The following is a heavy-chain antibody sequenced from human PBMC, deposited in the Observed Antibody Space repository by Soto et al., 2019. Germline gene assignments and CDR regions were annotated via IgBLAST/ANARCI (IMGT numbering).Heavy chain of an antibody. V-gene: IGHV1-2*02. J-gene: IGHJ4*02. CDR1: GYTFTGYY. Sequence: ASVKVSCKASGYTFTGYYMHWVRQAPGQGLEWMGWINPNSGGTNYAQKFQGRVTMTRDTSISTAYMELSRLRSDDTAVYYCASAPYKSIAAADFDYWGQGTLVTVSS. CDR3: ASAPYKSIAAADFDY. D-gene: IGHD6-6*01. CDR2: INPNSGGT.